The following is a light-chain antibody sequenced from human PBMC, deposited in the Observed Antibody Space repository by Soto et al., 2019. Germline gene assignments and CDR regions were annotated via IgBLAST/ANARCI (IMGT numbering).Light chain of an antibody. CDR3: LQDYNYPWT. CDR1: QGIRND. CDR2: AAS. Sequence: AIQMTQSPSSLSASVGDRVTITCRASQGIRNDLGWYQQKPGKAPKLLIYAASSLQIGVPSRFSGSESGTNFTLTISSLQPEDFATYYRLQDYNYPWTFGQGTKVEIK. J-gene: IGKJ1*01. V-gene: IGKV1-6*01.